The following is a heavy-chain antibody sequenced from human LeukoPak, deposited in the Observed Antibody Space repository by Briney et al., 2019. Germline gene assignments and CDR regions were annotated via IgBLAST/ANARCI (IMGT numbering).Heavy chain of an antibody. CDR1: GCTFDDYA. V-gene: IGHV3-9*01. Sequence: PGRSLRLSCAASGCTFDDYAMHWVRQAPGKGLEWVSGISWNSGSIGYADSVKGRFTISRDNAKNSLYLQMNSLRAEDTALYYCAKGPYYYGSGSRLMGYFDYWGQGTLVTVSS. CDR3: AKGPYYYGSGSRLMGYFDY. CDR2: ISWNSGSI. J-gene: IGHJ4*02. D-gene: IGHD3-10*01.